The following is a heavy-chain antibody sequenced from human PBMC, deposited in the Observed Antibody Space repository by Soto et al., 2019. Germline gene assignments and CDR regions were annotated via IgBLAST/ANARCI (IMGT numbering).Heavy chain of an antibody. D-gene: IGHD3-10*01. CDR3: ARDLLWFGELLYAYYYYGMDV. J-gene: IGHJ6*02. Sequence: QVQLVQSGAEVKKPGASVKVSCKASGYTFTSYAMHWVRQAPGQRLEWMGWINAGNGNTKYSQKFQGRGTITRDTSARTAYMELSSLRSEDTAVYYCARDLLWFGELLYAYYYYGMDVWGQGTTVTVSS. CDR1: GYTFTSYA. CDR2: INAGNGNT. V-gene: IGHV1-3*01.